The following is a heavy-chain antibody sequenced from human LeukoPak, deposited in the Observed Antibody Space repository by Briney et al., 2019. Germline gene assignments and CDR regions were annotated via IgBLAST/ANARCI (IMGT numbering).Heavy chain of an antibody. CDR1: GGSFSDYY. Sequence: SETLSLTCAVYGGSFSDYYWTWIRQPPGKGLEWIGEINHSGSTNHNPSLKSRVTISVDTSKNQFSLKLRSVTAADTAVYYCARRYSGGGCYNYWGQGTLITVPS. V-gene: IGHV4-34*01. J-gene: IGHJ4*02. CDR2: INHSGST. CDR3: ARRYSGGGCYNY. D-gene: IGHD2-21*02.